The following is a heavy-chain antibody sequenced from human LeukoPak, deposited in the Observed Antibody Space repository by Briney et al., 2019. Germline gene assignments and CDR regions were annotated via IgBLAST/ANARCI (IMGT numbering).Heavy chain of an antibody. J-gene: IGHJ4*02. CDR2: IIPILGTA. CDR3: AASSSVGTPSHVGSSY. V-gene: IGHV1-69*04. D-gene: IGHD6-6*01. CDR1: GYTFTSYG. Sequence: ASVKVSCKASGYTFTSYGISWVRQAPGQGLEWMGRIIPILGTANYAQKFQGRVTFIADKSTSTAYMELRSLRSEDTAAYYCAASSSVGTPSHVGSSYWGQGTLVTVSS.